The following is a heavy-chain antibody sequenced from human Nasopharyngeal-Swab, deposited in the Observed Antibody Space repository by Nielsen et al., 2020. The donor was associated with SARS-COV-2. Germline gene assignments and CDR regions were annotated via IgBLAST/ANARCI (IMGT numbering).Heavy chain of an antibody. CDR2: ISGDSDST. CDR1: GFTFSSYS. J-gene: IGHJ6*02. V-gene: IGHV3-23*01. D-gene: IGHD4-17*01. Sequence: GESLKISCAASGFTFSSYSMNWVRQAPGKGLEWVSVISGDSDSTYYTDSVRGRFTISRDNSKNTLNLQMNNLRAEDTAVYYCAGGQGTVTTYYYYGMDVWGQGTTVTVSS. CDR3: AGGQGTVTTYYYYGMDV.